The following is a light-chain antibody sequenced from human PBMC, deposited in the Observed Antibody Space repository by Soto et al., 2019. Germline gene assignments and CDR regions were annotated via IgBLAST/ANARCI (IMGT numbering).Light chain of an antibody. Sequence: QSALTQPASVSGSPGQSITISCTGNSSDVGGYNYVSWYQQHPGKAPKLMIYDVSNRPSGVSNRFSGSKSGNTASLTISGLQAEDEADYYCISYTSSSTLGVFGTGTKLTVL. V-gene: IGLV2-14*01. J-gene: IGLJ1*01. CDR2: DVS. CDR1: SSDVGGYNY. CDR3: ISYTSSSTLGV.